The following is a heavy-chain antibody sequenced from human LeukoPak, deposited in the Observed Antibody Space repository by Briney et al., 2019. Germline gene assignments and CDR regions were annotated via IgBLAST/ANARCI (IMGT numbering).Heavy chain of an antibody. V-gene: IGHV1-8*01. CDR3: ARRGVTPFWGFDP. CDR1: GYTFTSYH. CDR2: MHPSSGDT. Sequence: GASVKVSCKASGYTFTSYHINWVRQATGQGLEWMGWMHPSSGDTGYAQKFQGRVTMTRGTSISTAYMELSSLRSEDTAVYYCARRGVTPFWGFDPWGQGTLVTVSS. J-gene: IGHJ5*02. D-gene: IGHD2-21*02.